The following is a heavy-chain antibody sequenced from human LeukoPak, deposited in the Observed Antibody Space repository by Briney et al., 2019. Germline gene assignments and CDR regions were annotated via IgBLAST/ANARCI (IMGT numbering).Heavy chain of an antibody. CDR1: GYTLTELS. Sequence: GASVKVSCKVSGYTLTELSMHWVRQAPGQGLEWMGGIIPIFGTANYAQKFQGRVTITADESTSTAYMELSSLRSEDTAVYYCASYPGGSSGPLNYYYGMDVWGQGTTVTVSS. CDR2: IIPIFGTA. V-gene: IGHV1-69*13. D-gene: IGHD3-22*01. CDR3: ASYPGGSSGPLNYYYGMDV. J-gene: IGHJ6*02.